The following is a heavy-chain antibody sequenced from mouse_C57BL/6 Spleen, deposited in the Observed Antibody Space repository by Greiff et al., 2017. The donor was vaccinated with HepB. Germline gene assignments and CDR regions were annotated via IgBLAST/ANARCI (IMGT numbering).Heavy chain of an antibody. V-gene: IGHV1-82*01. J-gene: IGHJ1*03. CDR3: ASGVITTVVATDWYFDV. CDR1: GYAFSSSW. CDR2: IYPGDGDT. D-gene: IGHD1-1*01. Sequence: VQLQQSGPELVKPGASVKISCKASGYAFSSSWMNWVKQRPGKGLEWIGRIYPGDGDTNYNGKFKGKATLTADKSSSTAYMQLSSLTSEDSAVYFCASGVITTVVATDWYFDVWGTGTTVTVSS.